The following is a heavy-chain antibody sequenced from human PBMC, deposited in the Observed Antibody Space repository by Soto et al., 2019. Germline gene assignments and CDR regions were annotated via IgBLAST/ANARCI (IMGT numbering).Heavy chain of an antibody. Sequence: GGSLSLSCAASGFTVSSNYMSWVRQAPGKGLEWVSVIYSGGSTYYADSVKGRFTISRDNARNSVYLQMNSLRAEDTAVYYCARSDCTSTSCYVVWFDPWGQGTLVTVSS. D-gene: IGHD2-2*01. CDR3: ARSDCTSTSCYVVWFDP. V-gene: IGHV3-53*01. CDR2: IYSGGST. CDR1: GFTVSSNY. J-gene: IGHJ5*02.